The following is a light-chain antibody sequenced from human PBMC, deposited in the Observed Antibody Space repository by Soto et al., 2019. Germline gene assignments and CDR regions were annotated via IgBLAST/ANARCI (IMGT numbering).Light chain of an antibody. V-gene: IGKV1-5*03. CDR1: QSISSW. CDR2: KAS. Sequence: DIQMTQSPSTLSASVGARVTITCRASQSISSWLAWYQQNPGKAPKLLIYKASSIESGVPSRFSGSGSGTEFTLTISSLQPDDFATYYCRQYNSYSQTFGQGTKVEIK. CDR3: RQYNSYSQT. J-gene: IGKJ1*01.